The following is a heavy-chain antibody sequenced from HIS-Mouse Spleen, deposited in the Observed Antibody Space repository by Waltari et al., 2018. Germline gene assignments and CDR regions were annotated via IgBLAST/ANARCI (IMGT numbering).Heavy chain of an antibody. V-gene: IGHV4-4*07. J-gene: IGHJ4*02. CDR3: AREVLLAYCGGDCYPHLDY. D-gene: IGHD2-21*02. Sequence: QVQLQESGPGLVKPSETLSLTCTVSGGSISSYYWSWIRQPAGKGLEWIGRFYTSGSTNYNPSLKSLVTMSVDTSKNQFSLKLSSVTAADTAVYYCAREVLLAYCGGDCYPHLDYWGQGTLVTVSS. CDR2: FYTSGST. CDR1: GGSISSYY.